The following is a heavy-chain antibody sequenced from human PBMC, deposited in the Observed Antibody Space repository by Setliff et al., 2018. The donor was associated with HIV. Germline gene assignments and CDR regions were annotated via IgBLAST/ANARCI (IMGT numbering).Heavy chain of an antibody. CDR2: ISAYNGNT. J-gene: IGHJ6*03. V-gene: IGHV1-18*01. D-gene: IGHD3-10*01. Sequence: ASVKVSCKASGYTFTSYGISWVRQAPGQGLEWMGWISAYNGNTNNAQKLQGRVTMTTDTSTTTAYMELRSLRSDDTAAYYCATLAGDYYYSGRGYYFMDVWGKGTTVTVSS. CDR3: ATLAGDYYYSGRGYYFMDV. CDR1: GYTFTSYG.